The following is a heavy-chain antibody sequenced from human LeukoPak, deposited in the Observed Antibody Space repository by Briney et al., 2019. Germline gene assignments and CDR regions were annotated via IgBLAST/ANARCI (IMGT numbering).Heavy chain of an antibody. Sequence: ASVKVSCKASEYTFTGYYMHWVRQAPGQGLEWMGWINPNSGGTNYAQKFQGRVTMTRDTSISTAYMELSRLKSDDTAVYYCARGTGKPAAFDIWGQGTMVTVSS. CDR3: ARGTGKPAAFDI. D-gene: IGHD3-16*01. J-gene: IGHJ3*02. CDR2: INPNSGGT. CDR1: EYTFTGYY. V-gene: IGHV1-2*02.